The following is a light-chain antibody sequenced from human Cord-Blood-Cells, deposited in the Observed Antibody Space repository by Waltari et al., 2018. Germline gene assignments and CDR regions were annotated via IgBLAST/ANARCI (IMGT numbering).Light chain of an antibody. CDR1: QGISSY. J-gene: IGKJ1*01. Sequence: AIRMTQSPSSLSASTGDRVTITCRASQGISSYLAWYQQKPGKAPKLLIYAASTLQSGVPSRFSGSGSGTDFTLTISCLQSEDFATYYCQQYYSDPWTFDQGTNVEI. CDR2: AAS. CDR3: QQYYSDPWT. V-gene: IGKV1-8*01.